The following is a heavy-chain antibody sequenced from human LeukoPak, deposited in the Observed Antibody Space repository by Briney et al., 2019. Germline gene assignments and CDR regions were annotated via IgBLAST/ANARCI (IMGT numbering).Heavy chain of an antibody. V-gene: IGHV1-69*01. CDR3: ARSPMNRGGPYCSSTSCYNLRGAFDI. D-gene: IGHD2-2*02. Sequence: SVKVSCKASGGTFSSYAISWVRQAPGQGLEWMGGIIPIFGTANYAQKFQGRVTITADESTSTAYMELSSLRSEDTAVYYCARSPMNRGGPYCSSTSCYNLRGAFDIWGQGTMVTASS. CDR2: IIPIFGTA. J-gene: IGHJ3*02. CDR1: GGTFSSYA.